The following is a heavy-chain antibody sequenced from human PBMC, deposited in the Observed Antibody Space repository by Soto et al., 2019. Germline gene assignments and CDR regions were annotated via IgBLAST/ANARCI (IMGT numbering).Heavy chain of an antibody. CDR1: GGCINDSSYY. V-gene: IGHV4-39*01. CDR2: IYRSGKT. J-gene: IGHJ5*02. Sequence: SETLSLTCTVWGGCINDSSYYWGCIRKSPWKGLEWIRSIYRSGKTYYNPSLKSRVTISVDTSKNQFSLKLTSVAAVHTAVYYPVTPQGTTSMHQYFDPCAQGTLVTVSS. CDR3: VTPQGTTSMHQYFDP. D-gene: IGHD2-2*01.